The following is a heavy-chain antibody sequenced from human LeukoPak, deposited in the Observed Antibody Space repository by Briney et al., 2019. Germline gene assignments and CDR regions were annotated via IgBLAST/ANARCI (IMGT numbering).Heavy chain of an antibody. V-gene: IGHV4-39*02. D-gene: IGHD1-1*01. Sequence: SETLSLTCTVSGGSITSNSYYWGWIRQPPGKGLEWIGNIYYDGSTYYNPSLKSRVTISVDTSKNHFSLKLSSVTAADTAVYYCARDTGIYPHYAFDIWGQGTMVTVSS. J-gene: IGHJ3*02. CDR2: IYYDGST. CDR1: GGSITSNSYY. CDR3: ARDTGIYPHYAFDI.